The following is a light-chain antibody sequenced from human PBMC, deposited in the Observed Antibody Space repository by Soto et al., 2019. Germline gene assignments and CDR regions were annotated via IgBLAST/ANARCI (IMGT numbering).Light chain of an antibody. CDR3: ATRDDSLSGHV. Sequence: QSALTQPPSASGTPGQRVTISCSGSRSNIGSNTVSWYQHLPGTAPKLLMYSNNKRPSGVPDRFSGSKSGTSASLAISGLQSEDEADYYCATRDDSLSGHVFGTGTKVTVL. V-gene: IGLV1-44*01. CDR2: SNN. CDR1: RSNIGSNT. J-gene: IGLJ1*01.